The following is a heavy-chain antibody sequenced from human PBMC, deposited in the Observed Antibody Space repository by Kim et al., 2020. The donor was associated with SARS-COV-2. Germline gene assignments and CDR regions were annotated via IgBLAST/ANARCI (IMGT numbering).Heavy chain of an antibody. J-gene: IGHJ4*02. CDR2: IYYSGST. D-gene: IGHD1-26*01. V-gene: IGHV4-59*13. Sequence: SETLSLTCTVSGGSITNSYWSWIWHPPGRGLEWNAYIYYSGSTKYNPSLRSLVTISVDTSKNQLSLNLNSVTAADTAVYYCARVEMGATTVDYWGQGTLVTVSS. CDR3: ARVEMGATTVDY. CDR1: GGSITNSY.